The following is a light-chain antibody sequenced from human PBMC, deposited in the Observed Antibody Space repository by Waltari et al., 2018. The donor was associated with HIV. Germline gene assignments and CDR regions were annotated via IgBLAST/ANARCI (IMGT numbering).Light chain of an antibody. CDR3: AAWDDSLNVYL. J-gene: IGLJ1*01. CDR1: RSNIGSNT. V-gene: IGLV1-44*01. CDR2: RND. Sequence: QSELTQPASVSGTPGQPVTFSCSGGRSNIGSNTVNWYRQFPGAAPKLLTDRNDQRPSGVPDRFSGSKAGTSASRVISGPQSGDEADYDCAAWDDSLNVYLFGPGTKATVL.